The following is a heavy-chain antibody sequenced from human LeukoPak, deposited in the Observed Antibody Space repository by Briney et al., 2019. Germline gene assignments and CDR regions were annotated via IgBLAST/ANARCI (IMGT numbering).Heavy chain of an antibody. CDR1: GFTFSSYA. D-gene: IGHD3-10*01. V-gene: IGHV3-30*04. J-gene: IGHJ4*02. CDR3: AKAFYGSGSYQLAY. CDR2: ISYDGSNK. Sequence: PGKSLRLSCVASGFTFSSYAMHWVRQAPAKGLEWVAVISYDGSNKYYADSAKGRFTISRDNSKNTLYLQMNSLRAEDTAVYYCAKAFYGSGSYQLAYWGQGTLVTVSS.